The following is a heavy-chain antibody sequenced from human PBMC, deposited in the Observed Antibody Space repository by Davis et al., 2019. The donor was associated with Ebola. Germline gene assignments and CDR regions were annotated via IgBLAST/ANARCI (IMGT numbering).Heavy chain of an antibody. CDR2: FDPEDGET. CDR1: VCTFSSYA. V-gene: IGHV1-24*01. Sequence: ASVKVSCKASVCTFSSYAISWVRQAPEKGLERLGGFDPEDGETIYAQKFQGRVTMTEDTSTDTAYMELSSLRSEDTAVYYCATALRITMVQGVRYYYGMDVWGQGTTVTVSS. J-gene: IGHJ6*02. CDR3: ATALRITMVQGVRYYYGMDV. D-gene: IGHD3-10*01.